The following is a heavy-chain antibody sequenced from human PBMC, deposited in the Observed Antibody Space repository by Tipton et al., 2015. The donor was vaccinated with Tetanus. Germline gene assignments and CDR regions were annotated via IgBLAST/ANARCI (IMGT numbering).Heavy chain of an antibody. D-gene: IGHD5-18*01. Sequence: GASISPYYWSWIRQPPGKGLEWIAYIFHSGSTNYSPSLKSRVAISMDTSKNQFSLKLTSLTVADTAVYYCARGGSYSYGPRGFDLWGRGTLVTVSS. CDR3: ARGGSYSYGPRGFDL. V-gene: IGHV4-59*12. J-gene: IGHJ2*01. CDR1: GASISPYY. CDR2: IFHSGST.